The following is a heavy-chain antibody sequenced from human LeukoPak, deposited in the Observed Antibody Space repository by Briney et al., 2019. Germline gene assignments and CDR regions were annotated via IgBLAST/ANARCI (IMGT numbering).Heavy chain of an antibody. CDR2: IYHYSGST. CDR1: GVSVSSGSFY. V-gene: IGHV4-61*01. J-gene: IGHJ2*01. D-gene: IGHD3-16*01. CDR3: ARAPLYDSSGGDL. Sequence: SGTLSLTCTVSGVSVSSGSFYWSWIRQPPGKGLEWIGYIYHYSGSTNYNPSLKSRATISVDTSKNQFSLHLNSVTAVDTAVYYCARAPLYDSSGGDLWGRGTLVTVSS.